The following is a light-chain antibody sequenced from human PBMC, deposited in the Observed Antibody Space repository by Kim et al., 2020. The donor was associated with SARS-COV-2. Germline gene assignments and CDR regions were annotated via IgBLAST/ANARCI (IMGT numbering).Light chain of an antibody. Sequence: PGENRVPITCRGRQVISSNLAWYQQKPGDVPKLLIYDASGLPTGIPSRFSGSGSGTDFTLTISSLQPEDVATYYCQKYNSAPGTFGQGTKVDIK. V-gene: IGKV1-27*01. J-gene: IGKJ1*01. CDR2: DAS. CDR3: QKYNSAPGT. CDR1: QVISSN.